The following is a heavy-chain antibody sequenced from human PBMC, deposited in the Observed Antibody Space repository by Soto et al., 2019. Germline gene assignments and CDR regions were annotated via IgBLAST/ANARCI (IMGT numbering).Heavy chain of an antibody. V-gene: IGHV3-11*06. J-gene: IGHJ4*02. CDR3: ARGGPGSGSYSHNFDY. Sequence: GGSLRLSCAASGFTFSDYYMSWIRQAPGKGLEWVSYISSSSSYTNYADSVKGRFTISRDNAKNSLYLQMNSLRAEDTAVYYCARGGPGSGSYSHNFDYWGQGTLVTVSS. D-gene: IGHD1-26*01. CDR1: GFTFSDYY. CDR2: ISSSSSYT.